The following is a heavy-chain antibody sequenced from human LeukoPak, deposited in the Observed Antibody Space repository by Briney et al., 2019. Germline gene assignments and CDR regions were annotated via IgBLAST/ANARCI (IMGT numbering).Heavy chain of an antibody. CDR2: ISAYNGDT. Sequence: ASVKVSCKASGYTFTSYGITWVRQAPGQGLEWMGWISAYNGDTNYAQKLQGRVTMTTDTSTSTAYMELRSLRSDDTAMYYCATLRYFDWPLGTFDYWGQGTLVTVSS. CDR3: ATLRYFDWPLGTFDY. J-gene: IGHJ4*02. D-gene: IGHD3-9*01. CDR1: GYTFTSYG. V-gene: IGHV1-18*01.